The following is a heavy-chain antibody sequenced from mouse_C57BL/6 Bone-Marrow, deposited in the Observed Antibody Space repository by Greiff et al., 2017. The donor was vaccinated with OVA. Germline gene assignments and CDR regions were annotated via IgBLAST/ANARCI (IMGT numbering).Heavy chain of an antibody. D-gene: IGHD3-2*02. J-gene: IGHJ4*01. Sequence: VMLVESGPGLVAPSQSLSITCTVSGFSLTSYGVDWVRQPPGKGLEWLGVIWGGGSTNYNSALMSRLSISKDNSKSQVFLKMNSLQTDDTAMYYCAKQRDSSGYYYAMDYWGQGTSVTVSS. CDR2: IWGGGST. CDR1: GFSLTSYG. V-gene: IGHV2-9*01. CDR3: AKQRDSSGYYYAMDY.